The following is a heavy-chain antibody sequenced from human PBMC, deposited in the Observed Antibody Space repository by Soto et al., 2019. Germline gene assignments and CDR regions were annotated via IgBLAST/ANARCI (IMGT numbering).Heavy chain of an antibody. V-gene: IGHV1-8*01. CDR3: AREKGSSGFDP. Sequence: QVQLVQSGAEVKKPGASVKVSCKASGYTFTSYDINWVRQATGQGLEWMGWMNPNSGNTGYAQKFQGRVTMNKNTSISTAYIELSSLKSEDTAVDYCAREKGSSGFDPWGQGTLVTVSS. J-gene: IGHJ5*02. CDR1: GYTFTSYD. D-gene: IGHD6-6*01. CDR2: MNPNSGNT.